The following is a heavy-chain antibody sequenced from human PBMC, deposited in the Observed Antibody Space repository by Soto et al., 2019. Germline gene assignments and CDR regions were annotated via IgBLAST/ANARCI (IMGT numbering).Heavy chain of an antibody. CDR2: ISAYNNHT. CDR3: VGCGIDSYESENGVDM. D-gene: IGHD2-21*01. CDR1: GYTSSNYD. V-gene: IGHV1-18*01. Sequence: QVQLVQSGAELRKPGASVKVSCKTSGYTSSNYDVSWVRQAPGQGLEWMGRISAYNNHTNYALNFQGRVTLTTDTSTSTAYMELRRLRSGDRAVYYCVGCGIDSYESENGVDMWGQGTLVTVSS. J-gene: IGHJ3*02.